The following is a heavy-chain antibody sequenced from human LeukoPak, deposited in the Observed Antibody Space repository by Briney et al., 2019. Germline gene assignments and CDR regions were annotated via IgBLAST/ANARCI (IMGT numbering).Heavy chain of an antibody. D-gene: IGHD1-26*01. CDR3: AKDTPKWELHLDY. CDR1: GFTFSSYS. CDR2: ISSSSSTI. Sequence: GGSLRLSCAASGFTFSSYSMNWVRQAPGKGLEWVSYISSSSSTIYYADSVKGRFTISRDNAKNSLYLQMNSLRAEDTAVYYCAKDTPKWELHLDYWGQGTLVTVSS. V-gene: IGHV3-48*01. J-gene: IGHJ4*02.